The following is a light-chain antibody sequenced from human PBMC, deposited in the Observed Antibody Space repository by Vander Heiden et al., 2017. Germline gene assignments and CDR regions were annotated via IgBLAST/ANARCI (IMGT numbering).Light chain of an antibody. CDR3: QSYDSLLSASVV. V-gene: IGLV1-40*01. CDR1: SSNIGTGYG. J-gene: IGLJ2*01. CDR2: GTN. Sequence: QSVLTQPPSVSAAPGQRVTIPCTGGSSNIGTGYGVHWYQQLPGKAPKPLIYGTNIRPSGVPDRFSASKSGTSASLAITGLQAEDEAVYYCQSYDSLLSASVVFGGGTQLTVL.